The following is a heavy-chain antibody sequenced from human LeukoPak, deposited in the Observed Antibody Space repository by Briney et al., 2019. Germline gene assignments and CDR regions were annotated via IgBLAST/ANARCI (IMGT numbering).Heavy chain of an antibody. J-gene: IGHJ6*03. CDR3: ARGQDYYYYYMDV. CDR2: ISAYNANT. V-gene: IGHV1-18*01. Sequence: ASVKVSCKASGYTFTNYGISWVRQAPGQGLEWMGWISAYNANTNYAQHLQGRVTMTTDTSTSTAYMELRSLRSDDTAVYYCARGQDYYYYYMDVWGKGTTVTVSS. CDR1: GYTFTNYG.